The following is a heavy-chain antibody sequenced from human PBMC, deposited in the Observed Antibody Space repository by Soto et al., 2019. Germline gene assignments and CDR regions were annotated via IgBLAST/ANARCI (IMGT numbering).Heavy chain of an antibody. V-gene: IGHV4-39*01. CDR2: IYYSGST. Sequence: SETLSVTCTVSGGSISSSSYYWGWIRQAPGKGLEWIGSIYYSGSTYYNPSLKSRVTISVDTSKNQFSLKLSSVTAADTAVYYCASLLPPYGDYGLNGIDPWGQGTMVTVSS. J-gene: IGHJ5*01. D-gene: IGHD4-17*01. CDR1: GGSISSSSYY. CDR3: ASLLPPYGDYGLNGIDP.